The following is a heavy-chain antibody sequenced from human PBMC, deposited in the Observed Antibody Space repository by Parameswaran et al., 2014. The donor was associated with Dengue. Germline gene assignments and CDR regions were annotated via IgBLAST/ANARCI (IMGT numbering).Heavy chain of an antibody. Sequence: WVRQAPGQGLEWMGRIIPILGIANYAQKFQGRVTITADKSTSTAYMELSSLRSEDTAVYYCAGDLDSGYDPYYFDYWGQGTLVTVSS. J-gene: IGHJ4*02. V-gene: IGHV1-69*04. D-gene: IGHD5-12*01. CDR3: AGDLDSGYDPYYFDY. CDR2: IIPILGIA.